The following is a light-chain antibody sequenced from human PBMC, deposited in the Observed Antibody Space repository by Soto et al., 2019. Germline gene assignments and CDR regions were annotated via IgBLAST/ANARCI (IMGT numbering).Light chain of an antibody. V-gene: IGLV1-40*01. Sequence: QSVPTKPHSVSGAPGQRVTISCTGTSSNIGAGSDVHWYQHLPGPAPKLLIYGNSNRASGVPDRFSESKSVTSASLDINGVQAEDEADYYCQSYEVSLSAGIFGGGTKLTVL. CDR3: QSYEVSLSAGI. CDR2: GNS. J-gene: IGLJ2*01. CDR1: SSNIGAGSD.